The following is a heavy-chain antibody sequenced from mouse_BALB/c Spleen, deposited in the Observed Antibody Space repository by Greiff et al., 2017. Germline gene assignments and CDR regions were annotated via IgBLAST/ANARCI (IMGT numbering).Heavy chain of an antibody. J-gene: IGHJ3*01. CDR1: GYAFTNYL. CDR2: INPGSGGT. Sequence: QVQLKQSGAELVRPGTSVKVSCKASGYAFTNYLIEWVKQRPGQGLEWIGVINPGSGGTNYNEKFKGKATLTADKSSSTAYMQLSSLTSDDSAVYFCARSLRLQGFAYWGQGTLVTVSA. D-gene: IGHD1-2*01. V-gene: IGHV1-54*01. CDR3: ARSLRLQGFAY.